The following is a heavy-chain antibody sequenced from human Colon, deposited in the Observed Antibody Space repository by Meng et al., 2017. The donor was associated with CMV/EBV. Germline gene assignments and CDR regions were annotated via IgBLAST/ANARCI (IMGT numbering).Heavy chain of an antibody. CDR2: INGDGSDT. J-gene: IGHJ4*02. CDR3: ARGGDGGLDY. V-gene: IGHV3-74*01. CDR1: GFTFSSYW. D-gene: IGHD3-16*01. Sequence: EVQLVESGGGLVQPGGSLRLSCAASGFTFSSYWMHWVRQAPGKGLVWVSYINGDGSDTHYADSVKGRFTISRDNAKNTLYLQVNSLTSEDTAMYYCARGGDGGLDYWGQGTLVTVSS.